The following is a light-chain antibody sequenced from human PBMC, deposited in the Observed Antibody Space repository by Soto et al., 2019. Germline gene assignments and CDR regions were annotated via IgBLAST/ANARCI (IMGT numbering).Light chain of an antibody. Sequence: LTQPASVSGSPGQSITISCTGTSSDIDAYNFVSWYQQHPGKAPKLMLYDVNIRPSGVSNRFSGSKSGNTASLTISGLQAEDEADYYCTSWTTSTTMIFGGGTKVTVL. CDR1: SSDIDAYNF. CDR3: TSWTTSTTMI. J-gene: IGLJ2*01. V-gene: IGLV2-14*03. CDR2: DVN.